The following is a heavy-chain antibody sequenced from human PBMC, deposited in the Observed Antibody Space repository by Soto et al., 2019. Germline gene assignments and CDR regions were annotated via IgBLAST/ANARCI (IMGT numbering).Heavy chain of an antibody. CDR2: TNSDESSI. J-gene: IGHJ4*02. CDR3: EREFYYYDRSVNLGY. CDR1: VFTCSSYW. D-gene: IGHD3-9*01. V-gene: IGHV3-74*01. Sequence: PGGSLRLSCAASVFTCSSYWMHWVRQVPGKGLWWVARTNSDESSIAYADSVKGRFTISRDNANNMVYLESNSLRAEDTAVYYCEREFYYYDRSVNLGYGGQGTLVTVSS.